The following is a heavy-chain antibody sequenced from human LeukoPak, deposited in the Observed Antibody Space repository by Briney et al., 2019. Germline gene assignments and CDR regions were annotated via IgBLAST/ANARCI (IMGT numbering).Heavy chain of an antibody. J-gene: IGHJ4*02. CDR2: IKQDGSEK. CDR3: ARSIRYSPFDY. Sequence: PGGSLRLSCAASGLTFSSYWMSWVRQAPGKGLEWVANIKQDGSEKYYVDSVKGRFTISRDNAKNSLYLQMNSLRAEDTAVYYCARSIRYSPFDYWGQGTLVTVSS. CDR1: GLTFSSYW. V-gene: IGHV3-7*01. D-gene: IGHD1-1*01.